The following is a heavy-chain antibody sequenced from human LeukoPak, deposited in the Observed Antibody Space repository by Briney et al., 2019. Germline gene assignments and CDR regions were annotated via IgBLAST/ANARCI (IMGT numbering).Heavy chain of an antibody. V-gene: IGHV1-46*01. J-gene: IGHJ4*02. CDR1: GYTFSNYY. CDR3: AREIGPIQLHLWGSAFDY. CDR2: INPRGGST. D-gene: IGHD5-18*01. Sequence: ASVKVSCKASGYTFSNYYIHWVRQAPGQGLEWMGIINPRGGSTSYAQKFQGRVSMTRDTSTSTIYMGLSSLRSEDTAVYYCAREIGPIQLHLWGSAFDYWGQGTLVTVSS.